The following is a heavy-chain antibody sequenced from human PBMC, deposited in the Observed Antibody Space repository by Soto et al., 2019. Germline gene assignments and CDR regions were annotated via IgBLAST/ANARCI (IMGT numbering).Heavy chain of an antibody. CDR3: AKLSRGPWCMDV. CDR2: IHQDGSEK. V-gene: IGHV3-7*03. CDR1: GFAFKNNW. D-gene: IGHD1-1*01. J-gene: IGHJ6*02. Sequence: EVQLVESGGGLVQPGGSLRLSCAASGFAFKNNWMTWARQAPGKGLEWVANIHQDGSEKNYVDSVKGRFAVSRANAKNTLYLQMNSLTAEDTAGYYCAKLSRGPWCMDVWGQGTTVTVAS.